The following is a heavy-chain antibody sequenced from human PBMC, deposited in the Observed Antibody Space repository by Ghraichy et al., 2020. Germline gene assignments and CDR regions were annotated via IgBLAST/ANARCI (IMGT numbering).Heavy chain of an antibody. CDR3: AKEIYDDILTGYYYGMDV. CDR1: GFTFSSYG. Sequence: GSLRLSCAASGFTFSSYGMHWVRQAPGKGLEWVAVISYDGSNKYYADSVKGRFTISRDNSKNTLYLQMNSLRAEDTAVYYCAKEIYDDILTGYYYGMDVWGQGTTVTVSS. CDR2: ISYDGSNK. D-gene: IGHD3-9*01. J-gene: IGHJ6*02. V-gene: IGHV3-30*18.